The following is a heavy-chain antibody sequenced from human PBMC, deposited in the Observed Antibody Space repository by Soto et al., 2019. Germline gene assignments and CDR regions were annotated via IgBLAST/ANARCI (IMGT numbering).Heavy chain of an antibody. CDR3: ANPVEDYYYGMDV. J-gene: IGHJ6*02. CDR1: GFTFSSYA. CDR2: ISGSGGST. D-gene: IGHD1-1*01. V-gene: IGHV3-23*01. Sequence: PGGSLRLSCAASGFTFSSYAMSWVRQAPGKGLEWVSAISGSGGSTYYADSVKDRFTISRDNSKNTLYLQMNSLRAEDTAVYYCANPVEDYYYGMDVWGQGTTVTVSS.